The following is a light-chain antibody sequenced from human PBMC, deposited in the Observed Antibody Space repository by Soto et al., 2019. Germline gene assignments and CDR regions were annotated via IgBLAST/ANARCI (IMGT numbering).Light chain of an antibody. Sequence: QSALTQPASVSGSLGQSITISCTGTSSDVGGYNYVSWYQQHPDKVPKLIIYDVSNRPSGVSDRFSGSKSGNTASLTISGLQAEDEADYYCSSYSTGSTQLFGGGTKLTVL. V-gene: IGLV2-14*03. CDR2: DVS. CDR1: SSDVGGYNY. J-gene: IGLJ2*01. CDR3: SSYSTGSTQL.